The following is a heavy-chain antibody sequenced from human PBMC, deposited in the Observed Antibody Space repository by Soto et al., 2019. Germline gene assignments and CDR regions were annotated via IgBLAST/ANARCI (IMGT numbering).Heavy chain of an antibody. J-gene: IGHJ6*02. V-gene: IGHV1-69*01. CDR1: GGTFSIYG. CDR3: ATSVGIAPTGEDGMDV. Sequence: QVQLVQSGAEVKKTGSSVKVSCKASGGTFSIYGFSWVRQAPEQGPEWIGGIIPILTTPNYAQKFHGRVTIVADESTTTVYMELSSMKSEYTAVYYCATSVGIAPTGEDGMDVWGQGTSVTVSS. D-gene: IGHD2-8*02. CDR2: IIPILTTP.